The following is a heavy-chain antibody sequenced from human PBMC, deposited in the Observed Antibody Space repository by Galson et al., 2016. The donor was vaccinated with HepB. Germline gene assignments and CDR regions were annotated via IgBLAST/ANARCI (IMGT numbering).Heavy chain of an antibody. D-gene: IGHD3-22*01. CDR2: LYYSGST. Sequence: SETLSLTCTVSGGSISGTSYYWGWIRQPPGKGLEWIGSLYYSGSTKYNSSLKSRVTISVDTSKKQFSLRLSSVTAADTAVYYCARLRSEFYYDSSGYYHEYHFDYWGQGTLVTVSS. CDR3: ARLRSEFYYDSSGYYHEYHFDY. CDR1: GGSISGTSYY. J-gene: IGHJ4*02. V-gene: IGHV4-39*01.